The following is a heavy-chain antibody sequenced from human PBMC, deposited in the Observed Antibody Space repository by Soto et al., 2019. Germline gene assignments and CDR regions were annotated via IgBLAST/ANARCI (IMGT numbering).Heavy chain of an antibody. J-gene: IGHJ4*02. D-gene: IGHD2-21*02. CDR2: LQTDGSHP. Sequence: EVQLVESGGGLVQPGGSLRLSCVASGFTFDYYWMHWVRQAPGEGLMWVSRLQTDGSHPAYADSVKGRFTISRDNAKSTLYLQMNNLRAEDTGVYFCARGGDPDYGGQGTLVTVSS. CDR1: GFTFDYYW. V-gene: IGHV3-74*01. CDR3: ARGGDPDY.